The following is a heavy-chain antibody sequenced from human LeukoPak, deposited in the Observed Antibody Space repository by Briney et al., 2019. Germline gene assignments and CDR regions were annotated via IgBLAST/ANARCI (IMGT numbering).Heavy chain of an antibody. Sequence: GGSLRLSCAASGFTFSSYAMSWVRQAPGKGLEWVSAISGSGGSTYYADSVKGRFTISRDNSKNTLYLQMNSLRAEDTAVYYCARDESSSWYYGAFDIWGQGTMVTVSS. CDR1: GFTFSSYA. D-gene: IGHD6-13*01. J-gene: IGHJ3*02. V-gene: IGHV3-23*01. CDR3: ARDESSSWYYGAFDI. CDR2: ISGSGGST.